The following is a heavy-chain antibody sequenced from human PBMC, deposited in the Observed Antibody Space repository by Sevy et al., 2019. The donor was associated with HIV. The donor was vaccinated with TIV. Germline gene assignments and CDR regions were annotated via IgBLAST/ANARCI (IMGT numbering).Heavy chain of an antibody. CDR2: IIPIFGTA. Sequence: ASVKVSCKASGGTFSSYAISWVRQAPGQGLEWMGGIIPIFGTANYAQKFQGRVTITADESTSTAYMELSSLRSEDTAVYYCAREFSLDLTISVFSHYYGMDVWGQRTTVTVSS. CDR3: AREFSLDLTISVFSHYYGMDV. D-gene: IGHD3-3*01. J-gene: IGHJ6*02. V-gene: IGHV1-69*13. CDR1: GGTFSSYA.